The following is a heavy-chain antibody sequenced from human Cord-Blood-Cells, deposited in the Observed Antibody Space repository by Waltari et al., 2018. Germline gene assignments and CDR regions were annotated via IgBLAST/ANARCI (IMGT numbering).Heavy chain of an antibody. D-gene: IGHD1-26*01. CDR1: GYTFTSYG. J-gene: IGHJ6*02. CDR3: ARDEAGGGSYYYYYYGMDV. V-gene: IGHV1-18*01. Sequence: QVQLVQSGAEVKKPGASVKVSCKASGYTFTSYGISWVRQAPGQGLEWMGWISAYNGNTNYAQKPQGRVTITTDTATSTAYMELRSLRSDDTAVYYCARDEAGGGSYYYYYYGMDVWGQGTTVTVSS. CDR2: ISAYNGNT.